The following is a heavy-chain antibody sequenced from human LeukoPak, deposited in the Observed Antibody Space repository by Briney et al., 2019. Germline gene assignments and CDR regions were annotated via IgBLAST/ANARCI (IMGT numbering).Heavy chain of an antibody. CDR1: GGSISSGSYY. CDR2: IYTSGGT. Sequence: PSQTLSLTCTVSGGSISSGSYYWSWIRQPAGKGLEWIGRIYTSGGTNYNPSLNNGVTISVDTSKNHFSLKLSSVTAADTAAYYCARTAAGESDAFDIWGQGTMVTVSS. V-gene: IGHV4-61*02. J-gene: IGHJ3*02. D-gene: IGHD2-21*02. CDR3: ARTAAGESDAFDI.